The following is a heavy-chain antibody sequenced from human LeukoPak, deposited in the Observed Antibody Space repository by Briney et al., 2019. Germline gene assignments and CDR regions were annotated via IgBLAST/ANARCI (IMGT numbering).Heavy chain of an antibody. CDR2: INHSGST. D-gene: IGHD3-10*01. CDR3: ARGRDYGSGTYTYPGDY. Sequence: SETLSLTCAVYGGSFRDYYWSWIRQPPGKGLEWIGEINHSGSTNYNPSLKSRVTISVDTSKNQFSLELSSVTAADAAVYYCARGRDYGSGTYTYPGDYWGQGTLVTVSS. J-gene: IGHJ4*02. V-gene: IGHV4-34*01. CDR1: GGSFRDYY.